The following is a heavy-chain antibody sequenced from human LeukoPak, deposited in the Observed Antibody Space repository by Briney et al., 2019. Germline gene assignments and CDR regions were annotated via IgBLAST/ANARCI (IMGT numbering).Heavy chain of an antibody. J-gene: IGHJ5*02. CDR1: GYSFTSYW. V-gene: IGHV5-10-1*04. CDR2: IDLTDSYT. Sequence: GESLKISCKGSGYSFTSYWISWVRQMPGKGLEWMGRIDLTDSYTNYSPSFQGQVTISTDKSISTAYLQWSSLKASDTAIYYCARKNPTALRNNWFDPWGQGTLVTVSS. D-gene: IGHD5-18*01. CDR3: ARKNPTALRNNWFDP.